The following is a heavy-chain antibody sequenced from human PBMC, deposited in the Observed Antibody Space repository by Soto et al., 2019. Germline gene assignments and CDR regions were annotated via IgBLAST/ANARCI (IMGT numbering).Heavy chain of an antibody. CDR2: TKNKTQRYTT. V-gene: IGHV3-72*01. CDR3: VRWDSGNPEN. D-gene: IGHD1-26*01. J-gene: IGHJ4*02. Sequence: EVQLVESGGGLVQPGGSLRLSCVVSGFTLSDHYIDWVRQAPGKGLEGVGRTKNKTQRYTTEYAATVKGRFTISRDDSENSVYLQMNSLKTEDTPVYYCVRWDSGNPENWGQGTLVTVSS. CDR1: GFTLSDHY.